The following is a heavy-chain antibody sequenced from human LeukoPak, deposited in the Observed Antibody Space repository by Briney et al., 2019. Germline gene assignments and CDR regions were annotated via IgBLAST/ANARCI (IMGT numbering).Heavy chain of an antibody. CDR3: ARGRSYSAFDI. V-gene: IGHV1-18*01. CDR2: ISPYNGNT. Sequence: GASVKVSCKASGYTFTIYGISWVRQAPGQGLEWMGWISPYNGNTVYAQNLQGRVTMTTDTSTTTAYMELGSLRSDDTAVYYCARGRSYSAFDIWGQGTMVTVSS. D-gene: IGHD1-26*01. J-gene: IGHJ3*02. CDR1: GYTFTIYG.